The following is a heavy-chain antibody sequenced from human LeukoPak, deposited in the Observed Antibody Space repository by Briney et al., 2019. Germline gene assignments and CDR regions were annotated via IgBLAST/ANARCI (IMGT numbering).Heavy chain of an antibody. Sequence: ASVKVSCKASGYTFTSYYMHWVRQAPGQGLEWMGIINPSGGSTSYAQKFQGRVIMTRDMSTSTVYMELSSLRSEDTAVYFCARYGHSPFFDYWGQGTLVIVSS. CDR2: INPSGGST. D-gene: IGHD4-17*01. J-gene: IGHJ4*02. CDR1: GYTFTSYY. V-gene: IGHV1-46*01. CDR3: ARYGHSPFFDY.